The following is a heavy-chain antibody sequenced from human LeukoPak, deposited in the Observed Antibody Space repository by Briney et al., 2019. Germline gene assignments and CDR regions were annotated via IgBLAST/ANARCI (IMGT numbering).Heavy chain of an antibody. D-gene: IGHD3-10*01. CDR1: GGTFSSYA. CDR2: IIPIFGTA. J-gene: IGHJ4*02. CDR3: ARDSNYYYGSGSYYNLDY. V-gene: IGHV1-69*13. Sequence: GASVKVSCKASGGTFSSYAISWVRQAPGQGLEWMGGIIPIFGTANYAQKFQGRVTITADESTSTAYMELSSLRSEDTAVYYCARDSNYYYGSGSYYNLDYWGQGTLVTVSS.